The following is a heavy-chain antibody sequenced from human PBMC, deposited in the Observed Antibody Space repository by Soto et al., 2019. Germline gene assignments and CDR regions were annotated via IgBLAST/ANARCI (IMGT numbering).Heavy chain of an antibody. J-gene: IGHJ4*02. V-gene: IGHV1-46*02. CDR2: INLRGGTT. CDR3: ARGPDDSDVPRWDY. CDR1: GYNFNQYY. D-gene: IGHD4-17*01. Sequence: QVQLMQSGAEVRKPGASVRLSCETSGYNFNQYYIHWVRQAPGQGLEWTGIINLRGGTTEYAHKVRGRVTVTGDTSTRTAYMELRSLRSDDTAIYFCARGPDDSDVPRWDYWGQGTLVTVSS.